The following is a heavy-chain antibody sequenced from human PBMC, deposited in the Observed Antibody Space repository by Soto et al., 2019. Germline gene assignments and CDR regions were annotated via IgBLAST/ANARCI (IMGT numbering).Heavy chain of an antibody. CDR3: ARAPRTLAMVWGSTYYFDY. V-gene: IGHV1-69*13. CDR2: IIPIFGTA. D-gene: IGHD3-10*01. Sequence: ASVKVSCKASGGTFSSYAISWVRQAPGQGLEWMGGIIPIFGTANYAQKFQGRVTITADESTSTAYMELSSLRSEDTAVYYCARAPRTLAMVWGSTYYFDYWGQGTLVTVSS. CDR1: GGTFSSYA. J-gene: IGHJ4*02.